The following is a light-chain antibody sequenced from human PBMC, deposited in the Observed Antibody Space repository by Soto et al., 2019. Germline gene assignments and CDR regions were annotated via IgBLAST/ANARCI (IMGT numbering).Light chain of an antibody. CDR3: QQYNNRPPWT. CDR1: QRVSSN. V-gene: IGKV3-15*01. J-gene: IGKJ1*01. CDR2: GAS. Sequence: EIVMTQSPATLSVSPGERATLSCRASQRVSSNLAWYQQKPGRAPRLLIYGASTRATGIPVRFSGSGSGTEFTLTISSLQSEDFAVYYCQQYNNRPPWTFGLRTKVDIK.